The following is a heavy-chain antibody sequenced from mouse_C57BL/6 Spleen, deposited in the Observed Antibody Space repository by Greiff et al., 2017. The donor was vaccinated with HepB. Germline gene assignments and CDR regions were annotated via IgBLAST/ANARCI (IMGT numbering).Heavy chain of an antibody. CDR1: GFNIKDDY. CDR2: IDPENGDT. Sequence: VQLQQSGAELVRPGASVKLSCTASGFNIKDDYMHWVKQRPEQGLEWIGWIDPENGDTEYASKFQGKATITADTSSNTAYLQLSSLTSEDTAVYYCTPEDSSQYFDVWGTGTTVTVSS. J-gene: IGHJ1*03. V-gene: IGHV14-4*01. D-gene: IGHD1-1*01. CDR3: TPEDSSQYFDV.